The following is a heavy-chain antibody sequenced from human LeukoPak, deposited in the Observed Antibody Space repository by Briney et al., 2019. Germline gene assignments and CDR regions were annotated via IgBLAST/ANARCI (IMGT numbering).Heavy chain of an antibody. D-gene: IGHD3-22*01. Sequence: GGSLRLSCAASGFTFSSYSMNWVRQAPGKGLEWVSPISSSSSYIYYADSVKGRFTISRDNAKNSLYLQMNSLRAEDTAVYYCARSHMYYYDSSGYLASDYWGQGTLVTVSS. CDR2: ISSSSSYI. J-gene: IGHJ4*02. CDR3: ARSHMYYYDSSGYLASDY. V-gene: IGHV3-21*01. CDR1: GFTFSSYS.